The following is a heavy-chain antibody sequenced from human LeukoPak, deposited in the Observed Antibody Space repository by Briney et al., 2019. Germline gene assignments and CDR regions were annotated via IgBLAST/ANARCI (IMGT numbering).Heavy chain of an antibody. V-gene: IGHV5-51*01. CDR3: ARRSVDTAMVIWGTFNY. D-gene: IGHD5-18*01. CDR2: IYPGDSDT. J-gene: IGHJ4*02. Sequence: GESLKISCKGSGYSFTSYWIGWVRQMPGKGLEWMGIIYPGDSDTRYSPSFQGQVTISADKSISTAYLQWSSLKASDTAMYYCARRSVDTAMVIWGTFNYWGQGTLVTVSS. CDR1: GYSFTSYW.